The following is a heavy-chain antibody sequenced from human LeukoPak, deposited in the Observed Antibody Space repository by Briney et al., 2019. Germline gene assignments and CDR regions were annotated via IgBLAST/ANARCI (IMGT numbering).Heavy chain of an antibody. V-gene: IGHV4-59*01. J-gene: IGHJ4*02. CDR3: ARVGWAAPRVHFDS. CDR1: VDSISSYY. D-gene: IGHD6-25*01. CDR2: IYYSGST. Sequence: KPSETLSLTCTVSVDSISSYYGRWIRQPPGKGLEWIGYIYYSGSTNYNPSLKSRVTISVDTYKNQFSLKLSSVTAADTAVYYCARVGWAAPRVHFDSWGQGTLPTVSS.